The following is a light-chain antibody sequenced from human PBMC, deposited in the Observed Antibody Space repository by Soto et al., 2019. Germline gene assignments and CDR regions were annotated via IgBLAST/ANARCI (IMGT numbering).Light chain of an antibody. CDR3: TSYTSTSTPV. J-gene: IGLJ2*01. V-gene: IGLV2-14*01. CDR1: SNDIGANNY. Sequence: QSALTQPASVSGSPGQSITISCTGTSNDIGANNYVSWYQHHPGKAPKILIYEAANRPSGVSHRFSGSKSANTASLTISGLQAEDEADYFCTSYTSTSTPVFGGGTKLTVL. CDR2: EAA.